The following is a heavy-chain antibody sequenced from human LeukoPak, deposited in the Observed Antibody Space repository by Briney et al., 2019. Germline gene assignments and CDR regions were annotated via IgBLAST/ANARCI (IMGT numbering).Heavy chain of an antibody. Sequence: ASVKVSCKASGYTFTSYYMHWVRQAPGQGLEWMGWINPNSGGTNYAQKFQGWVTMTRDTSISTAYMELNRLRSDDTAVYYCARDQASAAVGTVYYYHGMDVWGQGTTVTVSS. D-gene: IGHD6-13*01. CDR2: INPNSGGT. CDR3: ARDQASAAVGTVYYYHGMDV. CDR1: GYTFTSYY. J-gene: IGHJ6*02. V-gene: IGHV1-2*04.